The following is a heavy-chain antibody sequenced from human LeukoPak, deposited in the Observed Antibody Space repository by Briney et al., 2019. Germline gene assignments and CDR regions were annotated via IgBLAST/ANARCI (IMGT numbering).Heavy chain of an antibody. V-gene: IGHV4-34*01. J-gene: IGHJ4*02. CDR3: ARVPYGDYSFDY. D-gene: IGHD4-17*01. CDR1: GGSFSGYY. Sequence: PSETLSLTCAVYGGSFSGYYWSWIRQPPGKGLEWIGEINHSGSTNYNPSLKSRVTISVDTSKNQFSLKLSSVTAADTAVYYCARVPYGDYSFDYWGQGTLVTVSS. CDR2: INHSGST.